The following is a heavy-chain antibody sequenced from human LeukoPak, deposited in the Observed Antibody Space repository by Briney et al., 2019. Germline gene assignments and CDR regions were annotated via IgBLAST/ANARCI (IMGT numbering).Heavy chain of an antibody. CDR2: IYHSGST. CDR1: DGSFSGYY. V-gene: IGHV4-34*01. CDR3: ARYADYYDSSGYYSLDY. J-gene: IGHJ4*02. Sequence: SETLSLTCAVYDGSFSGYYWSWVRQPPGKGLEWIGSIYHSGSTYYNPSLKSRVTISVDTSKNQFSLKLSSVTAADTAVYYCARYADYYDSSGYYSLDYWGQGTLVTVSS. D-gene: IGHD3-22*01.